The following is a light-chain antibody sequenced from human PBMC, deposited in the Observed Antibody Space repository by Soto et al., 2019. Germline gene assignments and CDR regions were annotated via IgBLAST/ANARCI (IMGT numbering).Light chain of an antibody. CDR1: SSDVGSYNR. CDR2: EVN. CDR3: SSYTSSNTYV. Sequence: QSALTQPPSVSGSPGQSVAISCTGTSSDVGSYNRVAWYQQSPGTAPKLMISEVNNRPSGVPDRFSGSKSGNTASLTISGLQAEDEADYYCSSYTSSNTYVFGTGTKLNVL. J-gene: IGLJ1*01. V-gene: IGLV2-18*02.